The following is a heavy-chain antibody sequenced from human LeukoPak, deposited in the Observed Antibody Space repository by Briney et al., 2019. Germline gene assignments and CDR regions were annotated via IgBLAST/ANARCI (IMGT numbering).Heavy chain of an antibody. CDR1: GGSISSGGYS. D-gene: IGHD6-13*01. CDR2: IYHSGST. V-gene: IGHV4-30-2*01. J-gene: IGHJ4*02. CDR3: ARFQIAAAGSY. Sequence: SQTLSLTCAVSGGSISSGGYSWSWIRQPPGKGLEWIGYIYHSGSTYYNPSLKSRVTISVDRSKNQFSLKLSSVTAADTAVYYCARFQIAAAGSYWGQGTLVTVSS.